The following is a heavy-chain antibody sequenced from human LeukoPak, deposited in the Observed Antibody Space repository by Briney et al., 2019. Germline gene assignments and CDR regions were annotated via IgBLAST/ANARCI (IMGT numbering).Heavy chain of an antibody. D-gene: IGHD3-10*01. J-gene: IGHJ4*02. Sequence: ASVKVSCKASGYTFTGYYMHWVRQAPGQGLEWMGWINPNSGGTNYAQKFQGRVTMTRDTSISTAYMELSRLRSDDTAVYYCARAALTMVQGALGYWGQGPLVTVSS. CDR3: ARAALTMVQGALGY. CDR2: INPNSGGT. V-gene: IGHV1-2*02. CDR1: GYTFTGYY.